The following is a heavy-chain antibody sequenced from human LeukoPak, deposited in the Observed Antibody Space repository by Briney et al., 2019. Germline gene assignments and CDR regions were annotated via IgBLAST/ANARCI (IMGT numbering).Heavy chain of an antibody. V-gene: IGHV3-48*04. Sequence: PGGSLRLSCAASGFTLSSYSMNWVRQAPGKGLEWVSYISSSGSTIYYADSGKGRFTISRYNAKNSLYLQMNSLRAEDTYVYYCARDGSIVYWGQGTLVTFSS. J-gene: IGHJ4*02. CDR2: ISSSGSTI. CDR3: ARDGSIVY. CDR1: GFTLSSYS. D-gene: IGHD1-26*01.